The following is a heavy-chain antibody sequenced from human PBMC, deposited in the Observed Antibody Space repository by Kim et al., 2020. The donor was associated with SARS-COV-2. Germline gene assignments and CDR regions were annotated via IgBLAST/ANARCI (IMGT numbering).Heavy chain of an antibody. V-gene: IGHV3-30*04. CDR2: ISYDGSNK. CDR1: GFTFSSYA. CDR3: ARQDY. J-gene: IGHJ4*02. Sequence: GGSLRLSCAASGFTFSSYAMHWVRQAPGKGLEWVAVISYDGSNKYYADSVKGRFTISRDNSKNTLYLQMNSLRAEDTAVYYCARQDYWGQGTLVTVSS.